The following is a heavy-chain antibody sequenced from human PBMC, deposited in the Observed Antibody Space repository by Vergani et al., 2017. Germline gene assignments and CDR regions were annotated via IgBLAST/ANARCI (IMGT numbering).Heavy chain of an antibody. Sequence: EVQLLESGGGLVQPGGSLRLTCAASEFTFSNYAMNWVRQAPGKGLEWVSGISGSGVSAYYTDSVKGRFTISRDNSKNTLYLQMHSLRAEDTAIYYCAKDSDDYVWGSYRIYGSFNYWGLGTLVTVSS. CDR1: EFTFSNYA. J-gene: IGHJ4*02. D-gene: IGHD3-16*02. CDR2: ISGSGVSA. CDR3: AKDSDDYVWGSYRIYGSFNY. V-gene: IGHV3-23*01.